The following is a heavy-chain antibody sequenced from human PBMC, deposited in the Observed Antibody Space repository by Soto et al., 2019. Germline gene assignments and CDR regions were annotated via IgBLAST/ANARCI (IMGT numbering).Heavy chain of an antibody. D-gene: IGHD1-1*01. CDR1: GFTLSTYS. CDR3: TRAELTIDY. V-gene: IGHV3-21*04. Sequence: EEQLVESGGGLVKPGGSLRLSCEASGFTLSTYSLNWVRQAPGKGLEWVSSTSSSGLYIHYSDSVKGRFAISRDTAKNSLYLQMNSLRVEDTAVYYCTRAELTIDYWGQRSLVTVSS. J-gene: IGHJ4*02. CDR2: TSSSGLYI.